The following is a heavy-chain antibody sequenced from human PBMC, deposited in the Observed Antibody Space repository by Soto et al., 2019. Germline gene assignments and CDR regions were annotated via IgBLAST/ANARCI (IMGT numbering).Heavy chain of an antibody. J-gene: IGHJ4*02. CDR3: TRVAYVDWGFFDD. CDR2: INSDGRTI. Sequence: EVQLVESGGGLVQPGGPLRLSCAASGFTFSSYWMHWVRQAPGEGLVWVSRINSDGRTIPYADSVNGRFTISRDNAKNRLYLQMNSLRDEDTAVYYCTRVAYVDWGFFDDGGQGSLVTVSS. CDR1: GFTFSSYW. V-gene: IGHV3-74*01. D-gene: IGHD4-17*01.